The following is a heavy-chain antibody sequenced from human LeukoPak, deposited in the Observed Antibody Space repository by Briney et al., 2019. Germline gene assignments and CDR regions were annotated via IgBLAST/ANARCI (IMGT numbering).Heavy chain of an antibody. V-gene: IGHV4-59*08. CDR3: ARHDYDSSGRLYYFDY. J-gene: IGHJ4*02. Sequence: PSETLSLTCTVSGGSISSYYWSWIRQPPGKGLEWIGYIYYSGSTNYNPSLKSRVTISVDTSKNQFSLKLSSVTAADTAVYYCARHDYDSSGRLYYFDYWGQGTLVTVSS. CDR1: GGSISSYY. CDR2: IYYSGST. D-gene: IGHD3-22*01.